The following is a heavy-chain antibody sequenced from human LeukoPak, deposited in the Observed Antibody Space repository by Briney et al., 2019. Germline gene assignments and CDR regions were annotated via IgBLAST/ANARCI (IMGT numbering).Heavy chain of an antibody. CDR2: IYYSGST. J-gene: IGHJ6*03. V-gene: IGHV4-59*01. CDR1: GGSISSYY. CDR3: ARVKRDSEVGWLRLEGDYYYYYYMDV. D-gene: IGHD5-12*01. Sequence: SETLSLTCTVSGGSISSYYWSWIRQPPGKGLEWIGYIYYSGSTNYNPSLKSQVTISVDTSKNQFSLKLSSVTAADTAVYYCARVKRDSEVGWLRLEGDYYYYYYMDVWGKGTTVTISS.